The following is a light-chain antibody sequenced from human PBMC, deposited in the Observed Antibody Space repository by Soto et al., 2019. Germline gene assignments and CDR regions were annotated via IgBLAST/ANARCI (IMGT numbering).Light chain of an antibody. CDR2: DAS. Sequence: DIQMTQSPSTLSASVGDRVTVTCRASQSINTWLAWYQQKPGKAPKLLIYDASSLQSGVPSRFTGRGSGTEFTLTISSLQPDDCATYYCQQYDSYSRTFGQGTKVEIK. CDR3: QQYDSYSRT. CDR1: QSINTW. J-gene: IGKJ1*01. V-gene: IGKV1-5*01.